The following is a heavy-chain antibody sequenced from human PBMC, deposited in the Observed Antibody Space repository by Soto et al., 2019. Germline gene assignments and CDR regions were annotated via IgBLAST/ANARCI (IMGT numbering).Heavy chain of an antibody. J-gene: IGHJ4*02. CDR1: GSTFISYG. CDR3: AKDAASIAARFLDY. D-gene: IGHD6-6*01. CDR2: ISYDGSNK. Sequence: GGSLRLSCAASGSTFISYGMHWVRQAPGKGLEWVAVISYDGSNKYYADSVKGRFTISRDNSKNTLYLQMNSLRAEDTAVYYCAKDAASIAARFLDYWGQGTLVTVSS. V-gene: IGHV3-30*18.